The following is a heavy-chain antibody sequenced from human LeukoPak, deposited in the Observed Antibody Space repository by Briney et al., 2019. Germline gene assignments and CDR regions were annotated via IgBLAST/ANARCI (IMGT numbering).Heavy chain of an antibody. Sequence: ASVKVSCKASGYTFTSYDINWVRQATGQGLEWMGWMNPNSGNTGYAQKFQGRVTMTRNTSISTAYMELSSLRSEDTAVYYCARGRASDLLWFGEFAVFDYRGQGALVTVSS. V-gene: IGHV1-8*01. CDR2: MNPNSGNT. CDR3: ARGRASDLLWFGEFAVFDY. D-gene: IGHD3-10*01. J-gene: IGHJ4*02. CDR1: GYTFTSYD.